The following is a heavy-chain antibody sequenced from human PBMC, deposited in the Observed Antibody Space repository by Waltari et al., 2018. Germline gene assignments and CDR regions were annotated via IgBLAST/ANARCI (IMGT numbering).Heavy chain of an antibody. CDR3: ARREIGGPLDP. CDR1: GGTFGRFA. J-gene: IGHJ5*02. D-gene: IGHD1-1*01. Sequence: QVQLVQSGAEVQKPGSSVKVPCRASGGTFGRFALSWVRQAPGQGLEWMGGIIPIFGTPNYAQRFQGRLTITADERTSTVFMELTSLTSDDTAIYFCARREIGGPLDPWGQGTLVTVSS. CDR2: IIPIFGTP. V-gene: IGHV1-69*12.